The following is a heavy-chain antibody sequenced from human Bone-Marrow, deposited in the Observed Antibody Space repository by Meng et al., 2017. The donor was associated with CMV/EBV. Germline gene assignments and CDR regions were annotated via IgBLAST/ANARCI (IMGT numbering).Heavy chain of an antibody. CDR1: GFTFSSYS. D-gene: IGHD1-26*01. CDR3: ARDVPLSGSYLVDWLDP. CDR2: ISSSSSYI. V-gene: IGHV3-21*01. J-gene: IGHJ5*02. Sequence: GGSLRLSCAASGFTFSSYSMNWVRQAPGKGLEWVSSISSSSSYIYYADSVKGRFTISRDNAKNSLYLQMNSLRAEDTAVYYCARDVPLSGSYLVDWLDPWGQGTRVTVSS.